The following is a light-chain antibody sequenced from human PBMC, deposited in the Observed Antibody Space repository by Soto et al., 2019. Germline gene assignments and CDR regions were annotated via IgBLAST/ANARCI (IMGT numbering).Light chain of an antibody. J-gene: IGKJ3*01. CDR1: QSISSY. V-gene: IGKV1-39*01. Sequence: DIQMTQPPSSLSASVGDRVTITCRASQSISSYLNWYQQKPGKAPKLLIYAASSLQRGVPSRFSGSGSGTDFTLTISSLQPEDFATYYCQQSYSTLTFGPGTKVDIK. CDR2: AAS. CDR3: QQSYSTLT.